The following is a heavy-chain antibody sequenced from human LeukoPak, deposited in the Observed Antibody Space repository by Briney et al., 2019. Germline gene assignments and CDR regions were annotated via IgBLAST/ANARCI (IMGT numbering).Heavy chain of an antibody. Sequence: ASVKVSCKASGYTFTCYYMHWVRQAPGQGLEWMGIINPSGGSTSYAQKFQGRVTMTRDTSTSTVYMELSSLRSEDTAVYYCARDRSRVVPAAIGGYWGQGTLVTVSS. J-gene: IGHJ4*02. CDR3: ARDRSRVVPAAIGGY. D-gene: IGHD2-2*01. CDR2: INPSGGST. CDR1: GYTFTCYY. V-gene: IGHV1-46*01.